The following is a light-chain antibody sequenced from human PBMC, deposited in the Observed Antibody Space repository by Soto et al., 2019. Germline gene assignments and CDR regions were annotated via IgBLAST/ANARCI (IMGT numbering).Light chain of an antibody. Sequence: QSALTQPPSASGSXXXXXTISCTGTSSDVGGYNYVSWYQQHPGKAPKLMIYEVSKRPSGVPDRFSGSKSGNTASLTVSGLQAEDEADYYCSSYAGSNNFVFGGGTKLTVL. CDR1: SSDVGGYNY. J-gene: IGLJ2*01. CDR3: SSYAGSNNFV. CDR2: EVS. V-gene: IGLV2-8*01.